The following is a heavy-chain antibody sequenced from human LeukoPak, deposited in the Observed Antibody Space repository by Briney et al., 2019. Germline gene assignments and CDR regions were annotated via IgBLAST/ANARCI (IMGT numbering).Heavy chain of an antibody. CDR1: GFTFSNYA. Sequence: GGSLRLSCAASGFTFSNYAMNWVRQAPGKGLEWVSAISGIGTGTFYADSVKGRFTISRDNSRNTLYPQMNSLRAEDTAVYYCAKTSWYSSGGYFDYWGQGTLVTVSS. CDR2: ISGIGTGT. D-gene: IGHD6-19*01. V-gene: IGHV3-23*01. CDR3: AKTSWYSSGGYFDY. J-gene: IGHJ4*02.